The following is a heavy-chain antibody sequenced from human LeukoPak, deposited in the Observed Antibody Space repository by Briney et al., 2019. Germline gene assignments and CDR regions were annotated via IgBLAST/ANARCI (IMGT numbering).Heavy chain of an antibody. Sequence: PSETLSLTCTVSGGSISSGGYYWSWIRQHPGKGLEWIGYIYYSGSTYYNPSLKSRVTISVDTSKNQFSLKLSSVTVADTAVYYCARDEGVREFDPWGQGTLVTVSS. CDR3: ARDEGVREFDP. D-gene: IGHD3-10*01. V-gene: IGHV4-31*03. J-gene: IGHJ5*02. CDR2: IYYSGST. CDR1: GGSISSGGYY.